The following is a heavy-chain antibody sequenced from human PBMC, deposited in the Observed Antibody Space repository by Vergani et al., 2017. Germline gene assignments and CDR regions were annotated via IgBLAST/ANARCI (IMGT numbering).Heavy chain of an antibody. CDR1: GFTFSSYA. D-gene: IGHD2-15*01. CDR3: ATAGAAYCRGASCYDFFEY. V-gene: IGHV3-23*01. CDR2: VSGSGGNT. J-gene: IGHJ4*02. Sequence: EVQLLESGGGLVQPGGFLRLSCAASGFTFSSYAMSWVRQVPGKGLEWVSGVSGSGGNTYYANSVKGRFPISRDNSKNTLYLQMNSLRADDTAVYYCATAGAAYCRGASCYDFFEYWGQGTLVTVAS.